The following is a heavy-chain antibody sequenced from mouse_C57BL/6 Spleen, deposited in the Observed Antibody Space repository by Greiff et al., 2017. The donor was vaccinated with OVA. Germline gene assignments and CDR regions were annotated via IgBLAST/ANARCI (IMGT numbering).Heavy chain of an antibody. D-gene: IGHD1-1*01. CDR1: GFTFSDSG. CDR3: ARPGTTVVDWYFDV. V-gene: IGHV5-17*01. J-gene: IGHJ1*03. Sequence: EVHLVASGGGLVKPGGSLKLSCAASGFTFSDSGMHWVRQAPEKGLEWVAYISSGSSTIYYADTVKDRFTISRDNAKNTLFLQMTSLRSEDTAMYYCARPGTTVVDWYFDVWGTGTTVTVAS. CDR2: ISSGSSTI.